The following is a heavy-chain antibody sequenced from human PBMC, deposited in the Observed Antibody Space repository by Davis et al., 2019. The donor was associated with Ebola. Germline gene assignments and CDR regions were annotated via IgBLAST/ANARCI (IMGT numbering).Heavy chain of an antibody. Sequence: GESLKISCAASGFTFSSYWMHWVRQAPGKGLVWVSRINSDGSSTSYADSVKGRFTISRDNAKNSLYLQMNSLRAEDTAVYYCARDSVVGAIDFDYWGQGTLVTVSS. V-gene: IGHV3-74*01. CDR1: GFTFSSYW. CDR2: INSDGSST. CDR3: ARDSVVGAIDFDY. J-gene: IGHJ4*02. D-gene: IGHD1-26*01.